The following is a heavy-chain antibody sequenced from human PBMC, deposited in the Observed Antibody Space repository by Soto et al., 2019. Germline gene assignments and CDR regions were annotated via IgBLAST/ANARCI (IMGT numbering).Heavy chain of an antibody. V-gene: IGHV1-69*05. J-gene: IGHJ4*02. CDR1: GGTFSSYA. Sequence: SVKVSCKASGGTFSSYAISWVRQAPGQGLEWMGGIIPIFGTANYAQKFQGRVTMTTDTSTSTAYMELRSLRSDDTAVYYCARDPPKPVVPAAMYYWGQGTLVTVSS. CDR3: ARDPPKPVVPAAMYY. D-gene: IGHD2-2*01. CDR2: IIPIFGTA.